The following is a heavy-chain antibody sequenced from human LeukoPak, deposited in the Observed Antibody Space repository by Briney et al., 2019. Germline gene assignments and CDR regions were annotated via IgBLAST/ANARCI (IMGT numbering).Heavy chain of an antibody. CDR1: GYSFTTFW. CDR3: ARRERKQGTYYYYYGMDV. V-gene: IGHV5-51*01. Sequence: GESLKISCKGSGYSFTTFWIGWVRQMPGKGLEWMGLIYPGDSDTRYGPSFQGQVTISADKSISTAYLQWSSLKASDTAIYYRARRERKQGTYYYYYGMDVWGQGTTVTVSS. CDR2: IYPGDSDT. J-gene: IGHJ6*02.